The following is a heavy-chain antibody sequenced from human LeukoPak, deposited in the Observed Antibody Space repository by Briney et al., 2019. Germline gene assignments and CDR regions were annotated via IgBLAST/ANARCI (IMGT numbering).Heavy chain of an antibody. D-gene: IGHD4-17*01. CDR3: AREPTTVTTGAFDY. Sequence: SQTLSLTCTVSGGSISSGGYYWSWIRQHPGKGLEWIGYIYYSGSTNYNPSLKSRVTISVDTSKNQFSLKLSSVTAADTAVYYCAREPTTVTTGAFDYWGQGTLVTVSS. CDR2: IYYSGST. CDR1: GGSISSGGYY. V-gene: IGHV4-31*03. J-gene: IGHJ4*02.